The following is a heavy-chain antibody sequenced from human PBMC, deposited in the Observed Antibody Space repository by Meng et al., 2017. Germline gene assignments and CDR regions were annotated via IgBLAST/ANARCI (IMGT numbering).Heavy chain of an antibody. J-gene: IGHJ2*01. V-gene: IGHV3-33*01. CDR1: GVTLSSYC. CDR3: ARGLSTTYWYFDL. Sequence: VHVGDAGGGVVQPGRYIVLSRAASGVTLSSYCMHWVRHPPGKGLEWGAVKWYDGSNKYYADSVKGRFTISRDNSKNTLYLQMNSLRAEATAVYYCARGLSTTYWYFDLWGRGTLVTVSS. CDR2: KWYDGSNK. D-gene: IGHD2/OR15-2a*01.